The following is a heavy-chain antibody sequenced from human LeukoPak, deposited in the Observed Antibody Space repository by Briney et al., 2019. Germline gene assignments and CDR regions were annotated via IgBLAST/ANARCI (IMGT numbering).Heavy chain of an antibody. J-gene: IGHJ4*02. CDR3: ANPKGI. V-gene: IGHV3-9*01. CDR2: ISWNSGSI. CDR1: GFTFDDYA. Sequence: GGSLRLSCAASGFTFDDYATHWVRQAPGKGLEWVSGISWNSGSIGYADSVKGRFTISRDNAKNSLYLQMNSLRAEDTALYYCANPKGIWGQGTLVTVSS.